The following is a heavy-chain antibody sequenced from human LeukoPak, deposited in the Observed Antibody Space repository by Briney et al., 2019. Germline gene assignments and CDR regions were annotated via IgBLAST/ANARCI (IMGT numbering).Heavy chain of an antibody. Sequence: GASVKDSCKASGYTFTSYFMHWVGQAPGQGLEWMGWINPNSGGTNYAQKFQGRVTLTRDTSISTAYMELSRLRSDDTAVYYCARERVDHVVVPAAEFDPWGQGTLVTVSS. CDR3: ARERVDHVVVPAAEFDP. CDR1: GYTFTSYF. J-gene: IGHJ5*02. CDR2: INPNSGGT. D-gene: IGHD2-2*01. V-gene: IGHV1-2*02.